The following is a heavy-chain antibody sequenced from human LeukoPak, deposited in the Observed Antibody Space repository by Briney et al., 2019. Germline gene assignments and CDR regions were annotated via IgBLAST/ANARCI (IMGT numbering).Heavy chain of an antibody. J-gene: IGHJ4*02. CDR1: GGSFSGYY. CDR2: INHSGST. CDR3: ARGLTIFGVVIISYFDY. V-gene: IGHV4-34*01. D-gene: IGHD3-3*01. Sequence: SETLSLTCAVYGGSFSGYYWSWIRQPPGKGLEWIGEINHSGSTNYNPSLKSRVTISVDTSKNQFSLKLSSVTAADTAVYYCARGLTIFGVVIISYFDYWGQGTLVTVSS.